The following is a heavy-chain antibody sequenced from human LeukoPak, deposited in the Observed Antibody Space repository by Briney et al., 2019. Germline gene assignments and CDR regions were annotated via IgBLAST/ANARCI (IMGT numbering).Heavy chain of an antibody. Sequence: PGGSVRLSCAASGFTFTFYWMSWVRQAPGKGLEWVANIKQDGSDKYYVGSVKGRFTISRDNSKNSLYLQMNSLRAEDTAFYFCARHSNKYDFDSSGHYRGFDYWGQGTLVSVSS. J-gene: IGHJ4*02. CDR3: ARHSNKYDFDSSGHYRGFDY. CDR1: GFTFTFYW. V-gene: IGHV3-7*01. CDR2: IKQDGSDK. D-gene: IGHD3-22*01.